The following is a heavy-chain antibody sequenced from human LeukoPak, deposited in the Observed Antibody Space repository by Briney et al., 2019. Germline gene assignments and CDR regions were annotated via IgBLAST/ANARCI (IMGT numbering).Heavy chain of an antibody. CDR2: IYYSGST. J-gene: IGHJ4*02. CDR1: GGSISSSSYY. Sequence: PSETLSLTCTVFGGSISSSSYYWGWIRQPPGKGLEWIGSIYYSGSTYYNPSLKSRVTISVDTSRNQFSLKLSSVTAADTAVYYCARHRYDFSVDYWGQGTLVTVSS. D-gene: IGHD3-3*01. V-gene: IGHV4-39*01. CDR3: ARHRYDFSVDY.